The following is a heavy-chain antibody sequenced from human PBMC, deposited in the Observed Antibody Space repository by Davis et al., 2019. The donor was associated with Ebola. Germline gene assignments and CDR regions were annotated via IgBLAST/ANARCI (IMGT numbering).Heavy chain of an antibody. CDR1: GYTFTGYD. J-gene: IGHJ4*02. Sequence: ASVKVSCSASGYTFTGYDINWVRQATGQGLEWMGWMNPNSGNTGYAQKFQGRVTMTRENSMSTAYMELSSLRSEDTAVYFCARGGVAYSDLDYWGQGTLVAVSS. V-gene: IGHV1-8*01. CDR3: ARGGVAYSDLDY. CDR2: MNPNSGNT. D-gene: IGHD2-21*01.